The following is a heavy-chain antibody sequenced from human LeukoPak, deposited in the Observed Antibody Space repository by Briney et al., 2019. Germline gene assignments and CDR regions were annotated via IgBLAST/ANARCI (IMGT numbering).Heavy chain of an antibody. V-gene: IGHV4-38-2*02. J-gene: IGHJ4*02. Sequence: SETLSLTCTVSDYSISSGYYWGWIRQPPGKGLEWIGSMYHSGSTNYNPSLKSRVTISVDTSKNQFSLKLSSVTAADTAVYYCARRGRGATSYWGQGTLVTVSS. CDR3: ARRGRGATSY. CDR1: DYSISSGYY. D-gene: IGHD5-24*01. CDR2: MYHSGST.